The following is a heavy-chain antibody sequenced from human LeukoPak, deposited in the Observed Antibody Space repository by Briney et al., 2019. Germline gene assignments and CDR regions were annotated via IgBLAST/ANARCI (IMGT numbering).Heavy chain of an antibody. J-gene: IGHJ4*02. Sequence: SETLSLTCAVSGVSINRGTFFWTWIRKPPGKGLEWIGYISNSGSTNYHPSLKSRVTISSDTSKTQFTLKLTSVTAADTAVYYCARSPSGYRFDSWGQGTLVTVSS. CDR2: ISNSGST. CDR3: ARSPSGYRFDS. V-gene: IGHV4-61*01. CDR1: GVSINRGTFF. D-gene: IGHD3-22*01.